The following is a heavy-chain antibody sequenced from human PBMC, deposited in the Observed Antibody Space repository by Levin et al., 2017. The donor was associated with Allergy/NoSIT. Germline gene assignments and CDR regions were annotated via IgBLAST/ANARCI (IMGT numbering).Heavy chain of an antibody. J-gene: IGHJ4*02. V-gene: IGHV2-5*02. D-gene: IGHD5-18*01. CDR3: AHSRYTYGPGAFDY. CDR1: GFSLSTSGVG. CDR2: TYWDDDK. Sequence: SGPTLVKPTQTLTLTCTFSGFSLSTSGVGVGWIRQPQGKALEWLALTYWDDDKRYSPSLKSRLTVTKDTSKDQVVLTMTNMDPVDTATYYCAHSRYTYGPGAFDYWGLGTLVTVSS.